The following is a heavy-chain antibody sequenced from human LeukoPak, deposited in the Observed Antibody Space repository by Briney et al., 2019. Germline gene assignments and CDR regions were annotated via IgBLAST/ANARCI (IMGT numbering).Heavy chain of an antibody. J-gene: IGHJ4*02. Sequence: PGGSLRLSCAASGFTVSSNYMSWVRQAPGKGLEWVSVIYSGGSTYYADSVKGRFTISRDNSKNTLYLQMNSLRAEDTAVYYCARDRVAYSYGPRAYYFDYWGQGTLVTVSS. CDR3: ARDRVAYSYGPRAYYFDY. CDR1: GFTVSSNY. CDR2: IYSGGST. D-gene: IGHD5-18*01. V-gene: IGHV3-66*01.